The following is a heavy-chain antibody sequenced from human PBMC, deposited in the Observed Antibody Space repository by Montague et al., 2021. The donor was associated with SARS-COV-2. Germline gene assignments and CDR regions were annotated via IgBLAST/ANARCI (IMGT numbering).Heavy chain of an antibody. D-gene: IGHD5-24*01. Sequence: SETLSLTCAVSSGSINYYYLSWIRQSPGKGLEWIGYIYYSGNTNYSPSLQSRVTISVDSSKTQFSLRLTSVTAADTAVYYCASHGVGCEFGGHNRCTDAFDIWGQGTVVTVSS. CDR3: ASHGVGCEFGGHNRCTDAFDI. J-gene: IGHJ3*02. CDR1: SGSINYYY. V-gene: IGHV4-59*08. CDR2: IYYSGNT.